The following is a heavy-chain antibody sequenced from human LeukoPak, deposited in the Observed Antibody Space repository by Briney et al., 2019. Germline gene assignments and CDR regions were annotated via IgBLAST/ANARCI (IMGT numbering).Heavy chain of an antibody. Sequence: GGSLRLSCTASGFTFGDYAMSWFRQAPGKGLEWVGFIRSKAYGGTTEYAASVKGRFTISRDDSKSIAYLQMNSLKTEDTAVYYCTRDREGRPIVVVPGPWFDPWGQGTLVTVSS. J-gene: IGHJ5*02. CDR1: GFTFGDYA. D-gene: IGHD3-22*01. CDR3: TRDREGRPIVVVPGPWFDP. V-gene: IGHV3-49*03. CDR2: IRSKAYGGTT.